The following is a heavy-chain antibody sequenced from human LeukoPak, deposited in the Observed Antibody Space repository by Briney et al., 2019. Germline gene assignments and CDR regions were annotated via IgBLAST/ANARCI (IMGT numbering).Heavy chain of an antibody. D-gene: IGHD6-19*01. V-gene: IGHV3-23*01. CDR2: ISGSGGST. CDR3: AEIDAVAGTGY. CDR1: GFTFSSYA. J-gene: IGHJ4*02. Sequence: GGSLRLSCAASGFTFSSYAMSWVRQAPGKGLEWVSAISGSGGSTYYADSVKGRFTISRDNSKNTLYLQMNSLRAEDTAVYYCAEIDAVAGTGYWGQGTLVTVSS.